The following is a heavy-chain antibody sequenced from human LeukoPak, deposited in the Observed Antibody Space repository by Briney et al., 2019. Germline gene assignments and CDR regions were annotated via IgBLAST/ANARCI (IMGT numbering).Heavy chain of an antibody. Sequence: ASVKVSCKASGYTFTSYAMHWVRQAPGQRLEWMGWINAGNGNTKYSQKFQGRVTITRDTSASTAYVELSSLRSEDTAVYYCARFVVVPAAFDYWGQGTLVTVSS. V-gene: IGHV1-3*01. CDR3: ARFVVVPAAFDY. J-gene: IGHJ4*02. D-gene: IGHD2-2*01. CDR2: INAGNGNT. CDR1: GYTFTSYA.